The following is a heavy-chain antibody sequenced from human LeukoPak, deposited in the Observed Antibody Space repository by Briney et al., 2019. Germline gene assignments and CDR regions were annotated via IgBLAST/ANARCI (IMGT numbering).Heavy chain of an antibody. CDR1: GYTFTGYY. CDR3: ARDIFDSGSYSVVDAFDI. J-gene: IGHJ3*02. CDR2: INPNSGGT. Sequence: ASVKVSCKASGYTFTGYYMHWVRQAPGQGLEWMGWINPNSGGTNYAQKFQGRVTMTRDTSISTAYMELSRLRSDDTAVYYCARDIFDSGSYSVVDAFDIWGQGTMVTVSS. V-gene: IGHV1-2*02. D-gene: IGHD1-26*01.